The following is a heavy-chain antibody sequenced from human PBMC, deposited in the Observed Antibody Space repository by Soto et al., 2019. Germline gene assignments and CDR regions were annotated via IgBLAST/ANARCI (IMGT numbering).Heavy chain of an antibody. CDR2: IRSKAYGGTT. V-gene: IGHV3-49*03. CDR1: GFTFGDYA. J-gene: IGHJ4*02. Sequence: GGSLRLSCTASGFTFGDYAMSWFRQAPGKGLEWVGFIRSKAYGGTTEYAASVKGRFTISRDDSKSIAYLQMNSLKTEDTAVYYCTRDMGYCSGGSCYETFDYWGQGTLVTVSS. D-gene: IGHD2-15*01. CDR3: TRDMGYCSGGSCYETFDY.